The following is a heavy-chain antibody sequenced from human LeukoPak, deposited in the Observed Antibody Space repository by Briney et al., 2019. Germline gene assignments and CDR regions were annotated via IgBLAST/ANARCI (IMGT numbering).Heavy chain of an antibody. V-gene: IGHV3-7*04. Sequence: GGSLRLSCAASGFTFSNYWMTWVRQAPGKGLEWVANIKRDGSEKYYADSVKGRFTISRDNAKNSLYLQMTNLRDEDTAVYYCARGAGVGSYVPFDFWGPGTLVTVSS. CDR2: IKRDGSEK. CDR1: GFTFSNYW. CDR3: ARGAGVGSYVPFDF. J-gene: IGHJ4*02. D-gene: IGHD3-16*01.